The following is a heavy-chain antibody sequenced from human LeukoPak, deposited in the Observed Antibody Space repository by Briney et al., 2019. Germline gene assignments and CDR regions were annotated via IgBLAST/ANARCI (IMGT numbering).Heavy chain of an antibody. CDR2: INTDGSIT. V-gene: IGHV3-74*01. Sequence: PGGSLRLSCAASGFTFSSYWMQWVRQAPGKGLVWVSRINTDGSITGYADAVKGRFTISRDNAKNTLYLQMNSLRAEDTAVYYCARAGWFGDRLGDYLDNWGQGTLVTVSS. D-gene: IGHD3-10*01. J-gene: IGHJ4*02. CDR3: ARAGWFGDRLGDYLDN. CDR1: GFTFSSYW.